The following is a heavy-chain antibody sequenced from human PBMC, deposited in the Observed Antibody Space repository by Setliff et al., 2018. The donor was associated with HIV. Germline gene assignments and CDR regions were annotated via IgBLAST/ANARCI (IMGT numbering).Heavy chain of an antibody. CDR2: IYYTGST. V-gene: IGHV4-39*01. CDR3: ARIVRWELVATSTFFYYYMDV. J-gene: IGHJ6*03. Sequence: PSETLSLTCTVSGASISSSSHHWAWIRQPQGKGREYIGNIYYTGSTHHNPSLESRGATSVDTSKNQFCLKLSSLTAADTAVYYCARIVRWELVATSTFFYYYMDVWGKGTTVTVSS. D-gene: IGHD1-26*01. CDR1: GASISSSSHH.